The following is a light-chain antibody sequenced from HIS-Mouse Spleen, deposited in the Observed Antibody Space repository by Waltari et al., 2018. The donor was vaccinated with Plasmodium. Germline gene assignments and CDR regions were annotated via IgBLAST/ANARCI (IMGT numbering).Light chain of an antibody. CDR1: SSDVGSYNL. V-gene: IGLV2-23*01. Sequence: QSALTQPASVSGSPGQSITISCTGTSSDVGSYNLVSWYQQHPGKAPKLMSYEGSKRPSVVSNRFSGSKSGNTASLTISGLQAEDEADYYCCSYAGSNWVFGGGTKLTVL. CDR3: CSYAGSNWV. CDR2: EGS. J-gene: IGLJ3*02.